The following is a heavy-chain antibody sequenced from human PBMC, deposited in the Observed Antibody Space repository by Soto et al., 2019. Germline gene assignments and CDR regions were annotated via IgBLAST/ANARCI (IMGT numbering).Heavy chain of an antibody. V-gene: IGHV4-59*02. D-gene: IGHD2-8*01. CDR2: LYYGGR. CDR3: ARADETLIYWSFDL. CDR1: GGAVGYDY. Sequence: QVQLQESGPGLVKPSETLSLTCTVSGGAVGYDYWSWIRQPPGKGLEWIGNLYYGGRYYNPSLKSRVSISADASKNQLSLNLTSVTAADTAVYYCARADETLIYWSFDLWGRGTLVRVSS. J-gene: IGHJ2*01.